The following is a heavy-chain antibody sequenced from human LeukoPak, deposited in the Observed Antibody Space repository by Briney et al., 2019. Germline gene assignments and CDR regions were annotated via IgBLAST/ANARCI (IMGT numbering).Heavy chain of an antibody. J-gene: IGHJ4*02. CDR2: ISSDASNK. Sequence: GGSLRLSCAASGFTFSNYAMHWVRQASAKGLEWVTVISSDASNKNYADSVKGLFTVSRDNSKNTLYLQMNSLRTEDTAVYYCARSYCSGTSCSGDYWGQGTLVTVSS. V-gene: IGHV3-30*04. D-gene: IGHD2-2*01. CDR1: GFTFSNYA. CDR3: ARSYCSGTSCSGDY.